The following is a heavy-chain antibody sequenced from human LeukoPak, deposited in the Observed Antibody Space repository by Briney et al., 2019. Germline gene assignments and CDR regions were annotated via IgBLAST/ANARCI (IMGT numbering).Heavy chain of an antibody. CDR2: INHSGST. J-gene: IGHJ4*02. CDR1: AVSISSGGYY. Sequence: SQTLSLTCTVSAVSISSGGYYWSWIRQPPGKVLEWIGEINHSGSTNYNPSLKSRVTISVDTSKNQFSLKLSSVTAADTAVYYCARGKAGSTSFGYWGQGTLVTVSS. CDR3: ARGKAGSTSFGY. D-gene: IGHD6-13*01. V-gene: IGHV4-30-2*01.